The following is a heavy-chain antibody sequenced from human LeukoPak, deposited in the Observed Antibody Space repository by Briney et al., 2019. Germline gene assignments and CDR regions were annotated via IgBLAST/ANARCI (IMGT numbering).Heavy chain of an antibody. V-gene: IGHV3-23*01. Sequence: PGGPLRLSCAPSGLTFSNYAVSWLRHAPGKALEWVSADSGSGANTYYADIVKGRFTISRDNSKNTLFLQMNSLRVEDTAVYYCAREMHCGGGACPPRVDYWGQGTLVTVSS. CDR1: GLTFSNYA. CDR2: DSGSGANT. J-gene: IGHJ4*02. D-gene: IGHD2-21*01. CDR3: AREMHCGGGACPPRVDY.